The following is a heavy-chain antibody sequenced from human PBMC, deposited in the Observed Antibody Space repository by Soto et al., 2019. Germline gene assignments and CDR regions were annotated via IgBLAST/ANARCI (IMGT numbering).Heavy chain of an antibody. CDR3: TSLVTEQWLVRSYYYYGMDV. V-gene: IGHV3-73*01. CDR1: GFTFSGSA. D-gene: IGHD6-19*01. Sequence: PGGSLRLSCVASGFTFSGSAMHWVRQASGKGLEWVGRIRSKANSYATAYAASVKGRFTISRDDSKNTAYLQMNSLKTEDTAVYYCTSLVTEQWLVRSYYYYGMDVWGQGTTVTVSS. J-gene: IGHJ6*02. CDR2: IRSKANSYAT.